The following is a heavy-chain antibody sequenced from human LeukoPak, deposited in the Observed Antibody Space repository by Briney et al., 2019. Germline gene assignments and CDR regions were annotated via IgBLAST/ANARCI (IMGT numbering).Heavy chain of an antibody. CDR3: AKHYYGSGSGGDY. CDR1: GFTFNSYA. Sequence: GGSLRLSCAASGFTFNSYAMRWARHAPGKGLVWVSPISGRGGSTYYADSVKGRFTISRDNSKNTLYLQMNSLRAEDTAVYYCAKHYYGSGSGGDYWGQGTLVTVSS. J-gene: IGHJ4*02. CDR2: ISGRGGST. D-gene: IGHD3-10*01. V-gene: IGHV3-23*01.